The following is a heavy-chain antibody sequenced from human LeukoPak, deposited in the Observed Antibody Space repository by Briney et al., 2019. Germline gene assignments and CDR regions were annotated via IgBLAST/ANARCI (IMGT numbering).Heavy chain of an antibody. CDR1: GFTFSSYS. CDR2: ISSSSSYI. Sequence: GGSLRLSCAASGFTFSSYSMNWVRQAPGKWLEWVSSISSSSSYIYYADSVKGRFTISRDNAKNSLYLQMNSLRAEDTAVYYCARSLLDSSSWYEGAFDIWGQGTMVTVSS. D-gene: IGHD6-13*01. CDR3: ARSLLDSSSWYEGAFDI. J-gene: IGHJ3*02. V-gene: IGHV3-21*01.